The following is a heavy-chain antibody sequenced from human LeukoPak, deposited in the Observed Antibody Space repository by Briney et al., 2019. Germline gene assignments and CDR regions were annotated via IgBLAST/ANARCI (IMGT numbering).Heavy chain of an antibody. Sequence: SGGSLRLSCAASGFTFRTFLMSWGRQAPGKGLEWVANMKQDGSEKYYVDSVKGRFTISRDNAKNSLNLQMNSLRAEDTAVYYCARDRRVITPALDYWGQGTLVTVSS. J-gene: IGHJ4*02. V-gene: IGHV3-7*01. CDR2: MKQDGSEK. D-gene: IGHD4-23*01. CDR1: GFTFRTFL. CDR3: ARDRRVITPALDY.